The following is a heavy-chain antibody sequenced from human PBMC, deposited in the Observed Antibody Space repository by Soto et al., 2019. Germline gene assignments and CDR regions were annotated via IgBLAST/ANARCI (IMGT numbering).Heavy chain of an antibody. V-gene: IGHV3-49*03. J-gene: IGHJ4*02. CDR1: GFTFGDYA. CDR2: MRSKAYGGTT. Sequence: GGSLRLSCTASGFTFGDYAMSWFRQAPGKGLEWVGFMRSKAYGGTTEYAASVKGRFTISRDDSKSIAYLQMNSLKTEDTAVYYCTRPNSTYYDFWSGYPPPDYWGQGTLVTVSS. CDR3: TRPNSTYYDFWSGYPPPDY. D-gene: IGHD3-3*01.